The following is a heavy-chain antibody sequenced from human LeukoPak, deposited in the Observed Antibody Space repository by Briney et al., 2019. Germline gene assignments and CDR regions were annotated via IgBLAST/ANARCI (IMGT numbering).Heavy chain of an antibody. CDR3: ARDQPYYDILTCYHPFDY. CDR2: VHVTRGT. J-gene: IGHJ4*02. Sequence: PSETLSLTCSVSGGSISSHYWSWIRQPAGQGLEWIGRVHVTRGTNYNPSLKSRVTMSVDTSKNQFSLKLSSVTAADTAVYYCARDQPYYDILTCYHPFDYWGQGTLVTVSS. CDR1: GGSISSHY. D-gene: IGHD3-9*01. V-gene: IGHV4-4*07.